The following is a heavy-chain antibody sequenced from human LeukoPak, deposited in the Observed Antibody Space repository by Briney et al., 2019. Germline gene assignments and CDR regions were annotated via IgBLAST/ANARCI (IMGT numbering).Heavy chain of an antibody. CDR1: GFTFSSYA. V-gene: IGHV3-64*01. J-gene: IGHJ4*02. CDR3: ARGQGTSGYSSGWHPGY. Sequence: GGSLRLSCALSGFTFSSYAMHWVRQAPGKGLEYVSAISTNGGTTYYANSVKGRFTVSRDNSKNTLYLQMVTLRAEDMAVYYCARGQGTSGYSSGWHPGYWGQGTLVTVSS. D-gene: IGHD6-19*01. CDR2: ISTNGGTT.